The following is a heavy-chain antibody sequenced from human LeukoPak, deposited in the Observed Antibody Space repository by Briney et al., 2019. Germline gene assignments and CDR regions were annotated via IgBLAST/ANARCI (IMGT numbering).Heavy chain of an antibody. J-gene: IGHJ4*02. Sequence: ASVTVSCKASGYSFTSYGISWVRQAPGQGLEWMAWISAYNGNTNYAQKLQGRVTMTTDTSTNTAYMELRSLRSDDTAVYYCARTPRGDYDILTGQIDYWGQGTLVTVSS. V-gene: IGHV1-18*01. D-gene: IGHD3-9*01. CDR1: GYSFTSYG. CDR2: ISAYNGNT. CDR3: ARTPRGDYDILTGQIDY.